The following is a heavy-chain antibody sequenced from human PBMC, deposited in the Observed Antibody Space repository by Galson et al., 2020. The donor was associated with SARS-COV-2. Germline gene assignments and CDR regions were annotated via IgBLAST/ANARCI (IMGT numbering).Heavy chain of an antibody. D-gene: IGHD5-18*01. V-gene: IGHV3-53*01. CDR3: AREGGYSYGDRDAFDI. Sequence: GESLKISCAASGFTVSSNYMSWVRQAPGKGLEWVSVIYSGGSTYYADSVKGRFTISRDNSKNTLYLQMNSLRAEDTAVYYCAREGGYSYGDRDAFDIWGQGTMVTVSS. J-gene: IGHJ3*02. CDR1: GFTVSSNY. CDR2: IYSGGST.